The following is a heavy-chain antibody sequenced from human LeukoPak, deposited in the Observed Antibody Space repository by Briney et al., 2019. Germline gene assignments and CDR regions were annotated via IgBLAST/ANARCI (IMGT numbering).Heavy chain of an antibody. CDR1: GGSFSAYN. CDR3: AIPETAAVTSWYFDL. CDR2: INHSGST. D-gene: IGHD6-13*01. J-gene: IGHJ2*01. Sequence: SETLSLTCAVSGGSFSAYNWTWIRQPPGKGLEWIGEINHSGSTDYNPSLKSRVTISVDMSKNQFSLKLGSVTAADTAVYYCAIPETAAVTSWYFDLWGRGTLVTVSS. V-gene: IGHV4-34*01.